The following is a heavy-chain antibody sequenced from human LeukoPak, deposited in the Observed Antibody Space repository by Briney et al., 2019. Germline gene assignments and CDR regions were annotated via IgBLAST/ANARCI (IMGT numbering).Heavy chain of an antibody. Sequence: GGSLRLSCAASGFTFSSYWMSWVGQAPGKGLEWVANIKQDGSEKYYVDSVKGRFTISRDNAKNSLYLQMNSLRAEDTAVYYCARAPYYYYMDVWGKGTTVTVSS. CDR1: GFTFSSYW. V-gene: IGHV3-7*01. CDR3: ARAPYYYYMDV. CDR2: IKQDGSEK. J-gene: IGHJ6*03.